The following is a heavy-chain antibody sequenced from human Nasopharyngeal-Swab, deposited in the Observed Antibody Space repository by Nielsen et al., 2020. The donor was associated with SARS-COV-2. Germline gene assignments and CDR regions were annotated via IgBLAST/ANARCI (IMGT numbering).Heavy chain of an antibody. V-gene: IGHV3-30*18. CDR3: AKANVLFWFGQFKNDGFDI. CDR1: GFSFNSYG. Sequence: GGSLRLSCTASGFSFNSYGMHWVRQAPGKGLEWVAVISYEGSKKYYAESVEGRFTISRDYSKSTLYLQMNSLRPEDTAMYYCAKANVLFWFGQFKNDGFDIWGQGTMVAVSS. CDR2: ISYEGSKK. D-gene: IGHD3-10*01. J-gene: IGHJ3*02.